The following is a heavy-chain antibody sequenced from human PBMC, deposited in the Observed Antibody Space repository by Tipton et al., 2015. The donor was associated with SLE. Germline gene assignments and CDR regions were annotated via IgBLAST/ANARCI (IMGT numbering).Heavy chain of an antibody. Sequence: SLRLSCAASGFTFSSYATHWVRQAPGKGLEWVAVISYDGSNKYYADSVKGRFTISRDNSKNTLYLQMNSLRAEDTAVYYCARASPGQWLVRGYFDYWGQGTLVTVSA. CDR1: GFTFSSYA. V-gene: IGHV3-30-3*01. CDR2: ISYDGSNK. J-gene: IGHJ4*02. D-gene: IGHD6-19*01. CDR3: ARASPGQWLVRGYFDY.